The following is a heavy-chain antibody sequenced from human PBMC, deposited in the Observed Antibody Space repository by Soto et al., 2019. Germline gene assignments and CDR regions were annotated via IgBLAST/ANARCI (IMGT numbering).Heavy chain of an antibody. V-gene: IGHV3-72*01. J-gene: IGHJ4*02. CDR2: SRNKANSHTT. CDR1: GFTFSDHY. Sequence: EVQLVESGGGLVQPGGSLRRSCAASGFTFSDHYMDWVRQAPGKGLEWVGRSRNKANSHTTEYAASVKGRFTISRDDSKNSLYLQMNSLKTEDTAVYYCARATTVTDFWGQGTLVTGSS. D-gene: IGHD4-17*01. CDR3: ARATTVTDF.